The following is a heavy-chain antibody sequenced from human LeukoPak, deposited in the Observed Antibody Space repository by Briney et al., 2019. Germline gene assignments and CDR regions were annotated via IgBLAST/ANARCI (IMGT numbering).Heavy chain of an antibody. CDR1: GFTFSSYA. Sequence: GGSLRLSCAASGFTFSSYAMSWVRQAPGKGLEWVSAISGSGGSTYYADSVKGRFTISRDNSKNTLYLLMNTLRAEDTAVYYWAKGGGAHYDTSGYLTSWGQGALVTVSS. V-gene: IGHV3-23*01. CDR2: ISGSGGST. D-gene: IGHD3-22*01. CDR3: AKGGGAHYDTSGYLTS. J-gene: IGHJ4*02.